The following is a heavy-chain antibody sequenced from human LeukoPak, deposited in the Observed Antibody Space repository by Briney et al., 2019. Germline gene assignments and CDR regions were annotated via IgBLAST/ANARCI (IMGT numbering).Heavy chain of an antibody. D-gene: IGHD7-27*01. J-gene: IGHJ4*02. V-gene: IGHV3-23*01. CDR3: AKAGAARLRNNYFDY. CDR2: ISGSGGST. Sequence: GGSLRLSCVASGFTFSSYAMSWVRQAPGKGLEWVSAISGSGGSTYYADSVKGRFTISRDNSKNTLYLQMNSLRAEDTAVYYCAKAGAARLRNNYFDYWGQGTLVTVSS. CDR1: GFTFSSYA.